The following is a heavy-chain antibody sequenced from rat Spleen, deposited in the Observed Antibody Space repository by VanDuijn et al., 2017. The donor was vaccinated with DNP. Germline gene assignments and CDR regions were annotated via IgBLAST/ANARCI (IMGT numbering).Heavy chain of an antibody. D-gene: IGHD1-11*01. CDR3: TTERAFDY. CDR2: ISTSGGST. J-gene: IGHJ2*01. CDR1: GFTFSDYG. V-gene: IGHV5-27*01. Sequence: EVQLVQSGGGLVQPGRSLKLSCAASGFTFSDYGMAWVRQAPTKGLEWVASISTSGGSTYYRDSVKGRFTVSRDNAKSTLYLQMDSLRSEDTATYYCTTERAFDYWGQGVMVTVSS.